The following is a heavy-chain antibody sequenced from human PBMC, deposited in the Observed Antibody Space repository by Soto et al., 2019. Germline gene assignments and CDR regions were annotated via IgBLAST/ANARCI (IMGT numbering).Heavy chain of an antibody. Sequence: QVQLQQWGAGLLKPSETLSLTCAVYGGSFSGYYWSWIRQPPGKGLEWIGEINHRGSTNYNPSLKSRVTISVDTSKNQFSLKLSSVTAADTAVYYCARGVAPINWFDPWGQGTLVTVSS. CDR3: ARGVAPINWFDP. J-gene: IGHJ5*02. CDR1: GGSFSGYY. V-gene: IGHV4-34*01. D-gene: IGHD5-12*01. CDR2: INHRGST.